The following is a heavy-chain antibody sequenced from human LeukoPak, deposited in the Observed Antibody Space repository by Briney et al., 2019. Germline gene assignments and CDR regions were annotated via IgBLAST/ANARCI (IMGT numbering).Heavy chain of an antibody. V-gene: IGHV3-11*01. Sequence: GGALRLSCAAPGFTLSGYYMSWIRQAPGEGVGGGSYISSSSSTLSYADSVQGRFTISRDNAKNSLFLQMNSLRVEDTAVYYCVRDVTGWPNWFDSWGQGTLVTVS. CDR1: GFTLSGYY. J-gene: IGHJ5*01. D-gene: IGHD2-21*02. CDR2: ISSSSSTL. CDR3: VRDVTGWPNWFDS.